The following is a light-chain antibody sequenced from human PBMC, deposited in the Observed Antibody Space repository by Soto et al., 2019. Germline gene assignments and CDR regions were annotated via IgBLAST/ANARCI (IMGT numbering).Light chain of an antibody. Sequence: QSALTQPASVSGSPGQSITISCTGTSSDVGSYNLVSWYQQHPGKAPKLMIYEVNKRPSGVSNRFSGSKSGNTASLTISGRQAEAEADYYCCSYAGSSTYYVFGTGTKLTVL. CDR3: CSYAGSSTYYV. CDR2: EVN. CDR1: SSDVGSYNL. J-gene: IGLJ1*01. V-gene: IGLV2-23*02.